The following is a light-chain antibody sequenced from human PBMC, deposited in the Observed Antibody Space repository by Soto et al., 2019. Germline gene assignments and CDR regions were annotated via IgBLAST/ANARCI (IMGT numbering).Light chain of an antibody. V-gene: IGLV2-23*02. CDR1: SSDVGRYNL. CDR3: CSYAGTTTFDV. CDR2: DVT. Sequence: QSVLTQPASVSGSPGQSITISCTGTSSDVGRYNLVSWYQHHPGKAPKLIIYDVTQWPSGASNRFSGSKSGNTASLTIFGLQADDEADYYCCSYAGTTTFDVFGTGTKVTVL. J-gene: IGLJ1*01.